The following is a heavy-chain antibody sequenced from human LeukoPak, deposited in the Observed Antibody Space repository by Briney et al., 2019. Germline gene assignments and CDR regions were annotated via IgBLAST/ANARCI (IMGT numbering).Heavy chain of an antibody. CDR3: AKAPGCSASSCYPIDY. J-gene: IGHJ4*02. CDR1: GFTFSSYA. Sequence: GGSLRLSCATSGFTFSSYAMNWVRQAPGKGLEWASSISGTGSYTYYADSVKGRFAISRDNSKNTLYLQINSLRAEDTAVYYCAKAPGCSASSCYPIDYWGQGTLVTVSS. D-gene: IGHD2-15*01. CDR2: ISGTGSYT. V-gene: IGHV3-23*01.